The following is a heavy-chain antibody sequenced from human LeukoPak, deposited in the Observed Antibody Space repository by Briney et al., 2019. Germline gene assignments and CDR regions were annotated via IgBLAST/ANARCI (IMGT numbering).Heavy chain of an antibody. CDR3: ARGSVITLVRGVINDGYFDY. Sequence: GGSLRLSCAASGFTVSNNYMSWVRQAPGEGLEWVSIIYSGSSTYSADSVKGRFTISRDSSKNTLYLQINSLRAEDTAVYYCARGSVITLVRGVINDGYFDYWGQGTLVTVSS. D-gene: IGHD3-10*01. J-gene: IGHJ4*02. CDR1: GFTVSNNY. V-gene: IGHV3-53*01. CDR2: IYSGSST.